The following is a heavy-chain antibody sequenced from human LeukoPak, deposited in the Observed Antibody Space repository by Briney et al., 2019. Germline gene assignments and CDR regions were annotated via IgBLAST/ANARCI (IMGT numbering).Heavy chain of an antibody. D-gene: IGHD1-26*01. J-gene: IGHJ4*02. CDR1: GFTFSTYG. CDR3: ARDYRSGSYSGGAIDY. CDR2: IIPSGSST. V-gene: IGHV3-23*01. Sequence: GGSLRLSCAASGFTFSTYGMNWVRQAPGKGLEWVSGIIPSGSSTYYADSVKGRFTISRDNSKNTLYLQMNSLRAEDTAVYFCARDYRSGSYSGGAIDYWGQGTLVTVSS.